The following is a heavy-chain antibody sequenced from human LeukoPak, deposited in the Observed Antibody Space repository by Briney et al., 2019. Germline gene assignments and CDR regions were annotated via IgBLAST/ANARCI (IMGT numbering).Heavy chain of an antibody. V-gene: IGHV3-30-3*01. CDR2: ISYDGSNK. CDR1: GFTFSSYA. J-gene: IGHJ6*02. Sequence: GGSLRLSCAASGFTFSSYAMHLVRQAPGKGLEWVGVISYDGSNKYYADSVKGRFTISRDNSKNTLYLQMNSLRAEDTAVYYCARDQALYYYYYDMDVWGQGTTVTVSS. CDR3: ARDQALYYYYYDMDV.